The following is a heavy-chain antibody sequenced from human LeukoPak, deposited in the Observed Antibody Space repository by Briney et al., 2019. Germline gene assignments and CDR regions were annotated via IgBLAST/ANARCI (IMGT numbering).Heavy chain of an antibody. V-gene: IGHV1-69*05. Sequence: SVKVSCKASGGSFSSYAISWVRQAPGQGLEWMGRIIPIFGTAHYAQEFQGRVTITTDESTSTAYMELSSLRSEDTAVYYCARVRDDSSGPGFDYWGQGTLVTVSS. D-gene: IGHD3-22*01. CDR1: GGSFSSYA. J-gene: IGHJ4*02. CDR3: ARVRDDSSGPGFDY. CDR2: IIPIFGTA.